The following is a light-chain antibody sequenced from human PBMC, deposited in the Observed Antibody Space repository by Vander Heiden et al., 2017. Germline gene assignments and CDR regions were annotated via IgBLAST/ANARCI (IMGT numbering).Light chain of an antibody. CDR1: NIGSKS. J-gene: IGLJ1*01. V-gene: IGLV3-21*02. Sequence: SYVLTQPASLSLAPRQTGRFPCRGNNIGSKSVHWYQQKPGQAPVLVVYDDSDRPSGIPERFSGSNAGNTATLTISRVEAGDEADYYCQVWDSYSDPPYVFGTGTKVTVL. CDR2: DDS. CDR3: QVWDSYSDPPYV.